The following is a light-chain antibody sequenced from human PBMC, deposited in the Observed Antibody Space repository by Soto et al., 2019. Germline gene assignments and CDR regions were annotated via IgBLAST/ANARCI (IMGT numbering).Light chain of an antibody. CDR3: QQYNNWPRT. J-gene: IGKJ1*01. Sequence: EIVMTQSPATLSVSPGERATLSCRTGQSVSSNLAWYQQKPGQAPRLLIYGASTRAIGIPARFSGSGSGTEFTLTVSSLRSEDSAVYYCQQYNNWPRTFGQGTKVEI. CDR1: QSVSSN. V-gene: IGKV3-15*01. CDR2: GAS.